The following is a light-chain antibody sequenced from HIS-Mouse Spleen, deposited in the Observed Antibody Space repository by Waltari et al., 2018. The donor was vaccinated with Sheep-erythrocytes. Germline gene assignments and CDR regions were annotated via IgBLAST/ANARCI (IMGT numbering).Light chain of an antibody. CDR1: KLGDKY. J-gene: IGLJ2*01. CDR3: QAWDSSTAWNVV. Sequence: SYELTQPPSVSVSPGQTASITCPGDKLGDKYACWYQQKPGQSPVLVIYQDSKRPSGIAERFSGSNSGNTATLTISGTQAMDEADYYCQAWDSSTAWNVVFGGGTKLTVL. CDR2: QDS. V-gene: IGLV3-1*01.